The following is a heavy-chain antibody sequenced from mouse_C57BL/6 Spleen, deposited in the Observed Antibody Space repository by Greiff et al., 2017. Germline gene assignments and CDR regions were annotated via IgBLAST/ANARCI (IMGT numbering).Heavy chain of an antibody. D-gene: IGHD1-1*01. J-gene: IGHJ3*01. CDR1: GYSFTDYY. Sequence: EVQLQQSGPELVKPGASVKISCKASGYSFTDYYMNWVKQSPEKSLEWIGEINPSSGGTSYNQKFKAKATLTVDKSSSTAYMQLKSLTSEDSAVYCGARAYGSGPWFAYWGQGTPLTVSA. CDR2: INPSSGGT. V-gene: IGHV1-42*01. CDR3: ARAYGSGPWFAY.